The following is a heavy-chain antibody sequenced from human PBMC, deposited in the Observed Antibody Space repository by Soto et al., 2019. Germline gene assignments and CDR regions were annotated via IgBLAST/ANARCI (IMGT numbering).Heavy chain of an antibody. Sequence: ASVKVSCKASGYTFTSYAMHWVRQAPGQRLEWMGWINAGNGNTKYSQKFQGRFTISRDDSENTLYLQMNSLRVEDTAVYYCAKALTVSVILMLYELDSWGQGTLVTVSS. J-gene: IGHJ4*02. D-gene: IGHD2-8*01. CDR1: GYTFTSYA. CDR2: INAGNGNT. CDR3: AKALTVSVILMLYELDS. V-gene: IGHV1-3*01.